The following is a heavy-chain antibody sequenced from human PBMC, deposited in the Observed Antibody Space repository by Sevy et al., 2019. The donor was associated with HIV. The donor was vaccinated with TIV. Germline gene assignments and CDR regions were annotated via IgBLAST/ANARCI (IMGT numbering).Heavy chain of an antibody. CDR1: GYTLTKLD. CDR2: FDPEDGDT. J-gene: IGHJ4*02. Sequence: ASVKVSCKVSGYTLTKLDMHWVRQAPGKGLEWMGGFDPEDGDTFYAQKFQGRVTMTEDTSTDTAYMELSSLGSEDTALNYVTTLDYYTNIMVSSSGDYGGRETLFTVSS. D-gene: IGHD2-21*01. V-gene: IGHV1-24*01. CDR3: TTLDYYTNIMVSSSGDY.